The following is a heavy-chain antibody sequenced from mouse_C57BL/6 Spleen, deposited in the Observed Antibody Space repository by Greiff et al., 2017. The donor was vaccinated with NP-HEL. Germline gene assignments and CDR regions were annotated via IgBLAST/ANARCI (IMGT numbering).Heavy chain of an antibody. Sequence: QVHVKQSGAELAKPGASVKLSCKASGYTFTSYWMHWVKQRPGQGLEWIGYINPSSGYTKYNQKFKDKATLTADKSSSTAYMQLSSLTYEDSAVYYCASYYYGSAWYFDVWGTGTTVTVSS. CDR3: ASYYYGSAWYFDV. D-gene: IGHD1-1*01. CDR2: INPSSGYT. CDR1: GYTFTSYW. V-gene: IGHV1-7*01. J-gene: IGHJ1*03.